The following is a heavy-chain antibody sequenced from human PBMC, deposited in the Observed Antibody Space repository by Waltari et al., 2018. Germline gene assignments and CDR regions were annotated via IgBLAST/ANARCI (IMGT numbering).Heavy chain of an antibody. CDR3: ARDRRPTMILGSGAFDI. CDR2: ITSGGTHT. J-gene: IGHJ3*02. V-gene: IGHV3-21*01. Sequence: EVRLVESGGGLVRPGEYLRLSCAASGFTFSYYTMNWVRQAPGKCPDLLSFITSGGTHTTDADSMRSRLTISRDNAKNSLFLQINSLRADDTAVYYCARDRRPTMILGSGAFDIWGQGTVVNVSS. CDR1: GFTFSYYT. D-gene: IGHD3-22*01.